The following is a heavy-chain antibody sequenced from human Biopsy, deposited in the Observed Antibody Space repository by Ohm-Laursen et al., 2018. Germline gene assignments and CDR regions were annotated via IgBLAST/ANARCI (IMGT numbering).Heavy chain of an antibody. V-gene: IGHV1-46*01. J-gene: IGHJ6*02. CDR1: GNTFATYH. CDR3: ARAGVGSDGTDSYYYGMDV. CDR2: ISPSGATT. Sequence: SVKVSCKTSGNTFATYHIHWVRHAPGQGLEWMGVISPSGATTSFSQKFQGRITMTRDTSTGTVYMDLNRLGSEETAVYYCARAGVGSDGTDSYYYGMDVWGPGTTVTVSS. D-gene: IGHD5-24*01.